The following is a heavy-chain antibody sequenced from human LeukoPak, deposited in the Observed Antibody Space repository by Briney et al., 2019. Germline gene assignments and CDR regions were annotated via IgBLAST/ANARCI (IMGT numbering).Heavy chain of an antibody. Sequence: PGGSLRLSCAISGFTFTAHSMTWVRQAPGKGLEWVSFISSDSTYKYYGDSVKGRFTISRDNANVYLQMNSLRAEDTATYHCAREYDSKGRFDNWGQGTLVTVSS. D-gene: IGHD3-22*01. CDR2: ISSDSTYK. CDR1: GFTFTAHS. V-gene: IGHV3-21*01. J-gene: IGHJ4*02. CDR3: AREYDSKGRFDN.